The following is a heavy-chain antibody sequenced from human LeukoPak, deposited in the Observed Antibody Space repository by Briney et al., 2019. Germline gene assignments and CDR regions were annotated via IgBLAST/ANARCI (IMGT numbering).Heavy chain of an antibody. V-gene: IGHV4-38-2*02. J-gene: IGHJ4*02. CDR1: GGSISSGYY. Sequence: SETLSLTCTVSGGSISSGYYWGWIRQPPGKGLEWIGRIYHSGSTYYNPSLKSRVTISVDTSKNQLSLKLSSVTAADTAVYYCASPPYSSSWYNHWDYWGQGTLVTVSS. D-gene: IGHD6-13*01. CDR3: ASPPYSSSWYNHWDY. CDR2: IYHSGST.